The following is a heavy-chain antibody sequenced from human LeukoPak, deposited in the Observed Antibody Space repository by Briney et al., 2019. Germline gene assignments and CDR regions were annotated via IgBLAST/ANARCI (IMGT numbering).Heavy chain of an antibody. V-gene: IGHV3-23*01. CDR1: GFTFSSYA. J-gene: IGHJ4*02. CDR2: ISGSGGST. CDR3: AKDSLGFVEMATLLDY. D-gene: IGHD5-24*01. Sequence: GGSLRLSCAASGFTFSSYAMSWVRQAPGKGLEWVSAISGSGGSTYYACSVKGRFTISRDNSKNTLYLQMNSLRAEDTAVYYCAKDSLGFVEMATLLDYWGQGTLVTVSS.